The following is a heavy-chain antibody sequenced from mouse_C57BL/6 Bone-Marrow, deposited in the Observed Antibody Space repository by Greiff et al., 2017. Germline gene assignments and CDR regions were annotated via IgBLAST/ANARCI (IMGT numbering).Heavy chain of an antibody. CDR2: IDPENGDT. D-gene: IGHD1-1*01. Sequence: VQLKESGAELVRPGASVKLSCTASGFNIKDDYMHWVKQRPEQGLEWIGWIDPENGDTEYASKFQGKATITADTSSNTAYLQLSSLTSEDTAVXYCTTSRITTVDWGQGTLVTVSA. V-gene: IGHV14-4*01. CDR1: GFNIKDDY. J-gene: IGHJ3*01. CDR3: TTSRITTVD.